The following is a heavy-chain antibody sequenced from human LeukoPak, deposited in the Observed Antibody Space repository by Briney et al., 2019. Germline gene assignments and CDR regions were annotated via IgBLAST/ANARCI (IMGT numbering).Heavy chain of an antibody. D-gene: IGHD2-21*01. V-gene: IGHV4-59*01. CDR1: GGSISNYY. J-gene: IGHJ3*01. CDR2: IYYTGGT. CDR3: VREAIVRGPGDAFDL. Sequence: KPSETLSLTCSVSGGSISNYYWSWIRQPPGKGLEWIGYIYYTGGTNYNPSLKSRATLSVDTSKNQFSVKLRLNSVTAADTAVYYCVREAIVRGPGDAFDLCGQGTMVTVST.